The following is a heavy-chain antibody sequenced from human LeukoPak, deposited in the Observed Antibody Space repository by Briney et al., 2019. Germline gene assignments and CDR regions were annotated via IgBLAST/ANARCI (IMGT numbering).Heavy chain of an antibody. CDR2: ISYGGSNK. CDR1: GFTFSSYA. J-gene: IGHJ4*02. V-gene: IGHV3-30-3*01. Sequence: PGGSLRLSCAASGFTFSSYAMHWVRQAPGKGLEWVAVISYGGSNKYYADSVKGRFTISRDNSKNTLYLQMNSLRAEDTAVYYCASPPGIAAAGFDYWGQGTLVTVSS. D-gene: IGHD6-13*01. CDR3: ASPPGIAAAGFDY.